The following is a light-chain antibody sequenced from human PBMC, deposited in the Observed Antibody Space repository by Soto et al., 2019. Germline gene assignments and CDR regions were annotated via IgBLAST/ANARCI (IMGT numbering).Light chain of an antibody. CDR3: AAWDDSLSGFVV. V-gene: IGLV1-47*01. J-gene: IGLJ2*01. Sequence: QAVVTQPPSASGTPGQRVTISCSGSSSNIGSNYVYWYQQLPGTAPKLLIYRNNQRPSGVPDRFSGSKSGTSASLAISGLRSEDEADYYCAAWDDSLSGFVVFGGGTNLTFL. CDR1: SSNIGSNY. CDR2: RNN.